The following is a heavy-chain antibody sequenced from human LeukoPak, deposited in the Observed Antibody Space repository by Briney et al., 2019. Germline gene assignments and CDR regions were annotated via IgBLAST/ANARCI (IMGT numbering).Heavy chain of an antibody. J-gene: IGHJ6*02. D-gene: IGHD4-17*01. CDR3: ARDYGAGMDV. Sequence: GGSLRLSCAASGFTFSSYEMNWVRRAPGKGLEGVSYISSSCSTIYYADSVKGRFTISRDNAKNSLYLQMNSLRAEDTAVYYCARDYGAGMDVWGQGTTVTVSS. CDR1: GFTFSSYE. CDR2: ISSSCSTI. V-gene: IGHV3-48*03.